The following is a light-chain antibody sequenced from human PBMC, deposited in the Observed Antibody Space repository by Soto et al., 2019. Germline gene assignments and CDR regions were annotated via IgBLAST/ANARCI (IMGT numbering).Light chain of an antibody. CDR1: QSISNW. V-gene: IGKV1-5*01. CDR2: DAS. J-gene: IGKJ4*01. Sequence: DIQITQSPSTLSASVGYRATITCRSSQSISNWLAWYQQRPGKAPKLLFYDASSLESGVPSRFSGSGSGTEFTLTISSLQTDDFATYYCKQYSIFPVTFGGGTKVDIK. CDR3: KQYSIFPVT.